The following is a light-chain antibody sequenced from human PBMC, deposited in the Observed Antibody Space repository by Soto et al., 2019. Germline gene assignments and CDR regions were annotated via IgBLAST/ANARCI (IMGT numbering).Light chain of an antibody. Sequence: DIQMTQSPSSLSASVGDRVTLTCWASQSVSRFLDWYQQKPGEAPKLLIHGASTLQSGVPPRFRGGGSGTEFTLNIDGLQPEDFATYYCQQSYSALISFGGGTKVTIK. CDR2: GAS. V-gene: IGKV1-39*01. J-gene: IGKJ4*01. CDR3: QQSYSALIS. CDR1: QSVSRF.